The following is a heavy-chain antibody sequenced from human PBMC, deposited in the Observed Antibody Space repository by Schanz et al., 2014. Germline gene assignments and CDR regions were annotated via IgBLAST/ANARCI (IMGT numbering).Heavy chain of an antibody. Sequence: EVQLVESGGGLVQPGGSLRLSCAASGFTLSNSDMHWVRQGTGKGLEWVSTIGYLGDTYYPDSVKGRFTISRDNSKNTLYLQMNSLRAEDTAVYYCAKARRKSNCSGGRCFHYSYYGMDVWGQGTTVTVSS. CDR3: AKARRKSNCSGGRCFHYSYYGMDV. CDR2: IGYLGDT. CDR1: GFTLSNSD. V-gene: IGHV3-13*01. J-gene: IGHJ6*02. D-gene: IGHD2-15*01.